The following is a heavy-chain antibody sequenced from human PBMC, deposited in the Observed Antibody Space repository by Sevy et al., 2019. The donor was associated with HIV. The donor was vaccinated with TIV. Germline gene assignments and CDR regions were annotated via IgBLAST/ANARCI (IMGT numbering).Heavy chain of an antibody. CDR3: AREGCTKPHDY. CDR2: LSFGCGEI. Sequence: GGSLRLSCAASGFTFSKYYMSWVRQPPGKGLEWVSTLSFGCGEINYADSVKGRFTISRDNSKSSVYPQMNNLRPEDTAVYYCAREGCTKPHDYWGQGTLVTVSS. CDR1: GFTFSKYY. D-gene: IGHD2-8*01. V-gene: IGHV3-23*01. J-gene: IGHJ4*02.